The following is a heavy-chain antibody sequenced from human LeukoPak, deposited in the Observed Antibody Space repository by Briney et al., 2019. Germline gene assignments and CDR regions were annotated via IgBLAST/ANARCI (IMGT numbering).Heavy chain of an antibody. Sequence: PSETLSLTCTVSGGSISSGSYYWSWIRQPAGKGLEWIGRIYTSGSTNYNPSLKSRVTISVDTSKNQFSLKLSSVTAADTAVYYCARELYSSGPRSTDQNWFDPWGQGTLVTVSS. J-gene: IGHJ5*02. CDR3: ARELYSSGPRSTDQNWFDP. CDR2: IYTSGST. D-gene: IGHD6-19*01. V-gene: IGHV4-61*02. CDR1: GGSISSGSYY.